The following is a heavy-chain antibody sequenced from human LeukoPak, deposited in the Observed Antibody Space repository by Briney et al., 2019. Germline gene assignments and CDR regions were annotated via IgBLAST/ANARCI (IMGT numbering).Heavy chain of an antibody. CDR2: MNPNSGNT. CDR1: GYTFTSYD. V-gene: IGHV1-8*01. CDR3: ARDLGRSSLGAFDI. Sequence: ASVKVSCKASGYTFTSYDINWVRQATGQGLEWMGWMNPNSGNTGYAQKFQGRVTMTRDTSISTAYTELSRLRSDDTAVYYCARDLGRSSLGAFDIWGQGTMVTVSS. J-gene: IGHJ3*02. D-gene: IGHD2-2*01.